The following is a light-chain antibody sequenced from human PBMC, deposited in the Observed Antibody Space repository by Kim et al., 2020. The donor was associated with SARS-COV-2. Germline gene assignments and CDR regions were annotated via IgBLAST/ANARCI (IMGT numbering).Light chain of an antibody. CDR2: EAS. CDR1: QSVSSY. CDR3: QQRSKRPLLK. Sequence: GERATSNSRASQSVSSYRGGYQQKTGKENRLRRYEASNRATGIPARFSGRGSGTEFNINRSSLEAEDFAGYYWQQRSKRPLLKIGGGTKVDIK. V-gene: IGKV3-11*01. J-gene: IGKJ4*02.